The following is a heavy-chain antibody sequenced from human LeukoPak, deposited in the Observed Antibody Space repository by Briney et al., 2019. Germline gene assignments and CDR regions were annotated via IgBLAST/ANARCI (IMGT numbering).Heavy chain of an antibody. Sequence: PGRSLRLSCAASGFTFSSYGMHWVRQAPGKGLEWVAVIWYDGSNKYYADSVKGRFTISRDNSRNTLDLQMNSLRAEDTAVDHCARDGSSGYYYGMDVWGQGTMVTVSS. CDR2: IWYDGSNK. D-gene: IGHD6-19*01. CDR3: ARDGSSGYYYGMDV. J-gene: IGHJ6*02. V-gene: IGHV3-33*01. CDR1: GFTFSSYG.